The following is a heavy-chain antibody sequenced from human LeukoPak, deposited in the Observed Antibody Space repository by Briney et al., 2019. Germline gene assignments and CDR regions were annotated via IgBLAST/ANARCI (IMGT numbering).Heavy chain of an antibody. V-gene: IGHV5-51*01. Sequence: GESLKISCKGSGYSFTSYWIGWVRQMPGKGLEWVGIICPGDSDTRYSPSFQGQVTISADKSISTAYLQWSSLKASDTAMYYCARLGFNYGTYYYYGMDVWGQGTTVTVSS. CDR2: ICPGDSDT. CDR1: GYSFTSYW. J-gene: IGHJ6*02. D-gene: IGHD3-10*01. CDR3: ARLGFNYGTYYYYGMDV.